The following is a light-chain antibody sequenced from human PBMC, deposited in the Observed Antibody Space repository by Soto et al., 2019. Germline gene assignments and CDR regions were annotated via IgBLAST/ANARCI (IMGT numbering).Light chain of an antibody. CDR3: QQYNNWPPIT. V-gene: IGKV3-20*01. CDR1: QSVSNNY. J-gene: IGKJ5*01. Sequence: EIVLTQSPGTLSLSPGERATLSCRASQSVSNNYLAWYQQKPGQAPRLLIYGASNRATGIPDRFSASGSGTDFTLTISSLQSEDFAVYYCQQYNNWPPITFGQGTRLEIK. CDR2: GAS.